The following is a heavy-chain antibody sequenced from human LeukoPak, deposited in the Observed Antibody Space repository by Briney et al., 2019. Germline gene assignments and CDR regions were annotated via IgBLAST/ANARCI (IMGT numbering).Heavy chain of an antibody. CDR3: ATTPSDYTNRWYPFDY. CDR1: GASISSGFYY. J-gene: IGHJ4*02. Sequence: SETLSLTCTVSGASISSGFYYWTWIRQPAGKGLEWIGRMYTSGTTNYNPSLKSRVTISADTSENRFSLKLDSVTAADTAVYYCATTPSDYTNRWYPFDYWGQGTLVTVSS. CDR2: MYTSGTT. V-gene: IGHV4-61*02. D-gene: IGHD6-13*01.